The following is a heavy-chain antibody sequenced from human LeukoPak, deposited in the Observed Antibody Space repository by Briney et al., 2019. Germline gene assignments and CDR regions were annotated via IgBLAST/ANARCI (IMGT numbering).Heavy chain of an antibody. J-gene: IGHJ6*03. Sequence: ASVKVSCKASGYTFTSYGISWVRQAPGQGLEWMGWISAYNGNTNYAQKLQGRVTMTTDTSTSTAYMELRSLRSDDTAVYYCARVSRDSSGLFYYYYMDVWGKGTTVTISS. D-gene: IGHD6-25*01. CDR3: ARVSRDSSGLFYYYYMDV. CDR2: ISAYNGNT. V-gene: IGHV1-18*01. CDR1: GYTFTSYG.